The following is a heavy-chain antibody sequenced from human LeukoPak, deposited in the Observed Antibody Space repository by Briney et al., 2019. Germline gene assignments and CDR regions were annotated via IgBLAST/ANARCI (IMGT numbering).Heavy chain of an antibody. CDR2: ISWNSGSI. CDR3: AKDTSPHYYDSSGYYSYIDY. Sequence: GGSLRLSCAASGFTFDDYAMHWVRQAPGKGPEWVSGISWNSGSIGYADSVKGRFTISRDNAKSSLYLQMNSLRAEDTALYYCAKDTSPHYYDSSGYYSYIDYWGQGTLVTVSS. D-gene: IGHD3-22*01. CDR1: GFTFDDYA. J-gene: IGHJ4*02. V-gene: IGHV3-9*01.